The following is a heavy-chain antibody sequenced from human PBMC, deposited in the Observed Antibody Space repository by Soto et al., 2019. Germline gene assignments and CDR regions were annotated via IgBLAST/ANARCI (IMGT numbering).Heavy chain of an antibody. J-gene: IGHJ4*02. Sequence: QVQLQQWGAGLLKPSETLSLTCAVYGGSFSGYYWSWIRQPPGKGLEWIGEINHSGSTNYNPSLKSRGTILADPSKNQFCLKLGSVTAADTAVYYWPGTGEPQHPPCDYWGQGPLVTVSS. V-gene: IGHV4-34*06. CDR2: INHSGST. CDR3: PGTGEPQHPPCDY. CDR1: GGSFSGYY. D-gene: IGHD6-13*01.